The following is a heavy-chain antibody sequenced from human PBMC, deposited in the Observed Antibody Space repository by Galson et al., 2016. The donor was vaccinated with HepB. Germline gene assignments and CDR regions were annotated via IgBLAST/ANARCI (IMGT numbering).Heavy chain of an antibody. V-gene: IGHV3-7*03. J-gene: IGHJ4*02. Sequence: SLRLSCAASGFTFSNYWMSWIRQAPGKGLEWVANIKQNGREKEYVDSVKGRFTISRDNAKNSVYLQMDSLRAEDTAVYYCAREGYSGFDCWGRGALVTVSS. CDR3: AREGYSGFDC. CDR1: GFTFSNYW. CDR2: IKQNGREK. D-gene: IGHD4-23*01.